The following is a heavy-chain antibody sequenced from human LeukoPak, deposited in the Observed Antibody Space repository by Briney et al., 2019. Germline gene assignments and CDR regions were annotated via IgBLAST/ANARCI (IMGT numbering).Heavy chain of an antibody. J-gene: IGHJ4*02. CDR2: ISSSGSTI. V-gene: IGHV3-11*01. Sequence: GGSLRLSCAASGFTFSDYYMSWIRQAPGKGLEWVSYISSSGSTIYYADSVKGRFTISRDNAKNSLYLQMNSLRAEDTAVYYCANSNCSGGSCYWGFDYWGQGTLVTVSS. CDR1: GFTFSDYY. CDR3: ANSNCSGGSCYWGFDY. D-gene: IGHD2-15*01.